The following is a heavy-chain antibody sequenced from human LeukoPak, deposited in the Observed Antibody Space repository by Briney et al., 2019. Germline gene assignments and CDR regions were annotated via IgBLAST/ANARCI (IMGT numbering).Heavy chain of an antibody. CDR1: GFTFSADW. D-gene: IGHD4-17*01. V-gene: IGHV3-66*01. Sequence: GGSLRLSCVASGFTFSADWMHWVRQAPGEGLVWVSLIYSGGGTYYADSVKGRFTISRDNSRNTLSLQMNSLRVDDTAVYYCARGFRSVTTWGYFDYWGQGALVTVSS. J-gene: IGHJ4*02. CDR3: ARGFRSVTTWGYFDY. CDR2: IYSGGGT.